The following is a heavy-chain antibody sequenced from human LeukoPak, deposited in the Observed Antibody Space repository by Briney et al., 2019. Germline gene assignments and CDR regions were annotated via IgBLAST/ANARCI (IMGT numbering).Heavy chain of an antibody. J-gene: IGHJ6*03. CDR3: AAKTGIVATIRGHYYYYMDV. CDR1: GYTFTSYA. D-gene: IGHD5-12*01. Sequence: VASVKVSCKASGYTFTSYAISWVRQAPGQGLEWMGGIIPIFGTANYAQKFQGRVTITADESTSTAYMELSSLRSEDTAVYYCAAKTGIVATIRGHYYYYMDVWGKGTTVTISS. V-gene: IGHV1-69*13. CDR2: IIPIFGTA.